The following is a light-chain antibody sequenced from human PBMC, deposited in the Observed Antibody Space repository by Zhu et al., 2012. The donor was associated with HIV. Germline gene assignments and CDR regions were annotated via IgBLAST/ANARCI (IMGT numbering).Light chain of an antibody. Sequence: EIVLTQSPGTLSLSPGDRATLSCRASQSVTNDYLAWYQQKPGQAPRLLIYGASSRATGIPDRLSGSGSGTDFILTISRVEPEDFAVYYCHQYLSSPETFGQGTKVEIK. CDR3: HQYLSSPET. J-gene: IGKJ1*01. CDR1: QSVTNDY. CDR2: GAS. V-gene: IGKV3-20*01.